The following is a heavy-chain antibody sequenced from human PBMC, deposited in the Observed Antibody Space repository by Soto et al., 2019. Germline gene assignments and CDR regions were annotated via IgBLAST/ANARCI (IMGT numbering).Heavy chain of an antibody. CDR1: GFTFSTYA. V-gene: IGHV3-30-3*01. J-gene: IGHJ3*02. CDR3: ARRGATQGAFDI. CDR2: ISYDGSNK. D-gene: IGHD5-12*01. Sequence: GGSLRLSCAASGFTFSTYAMHWVRQAPGKGLEWVAFISYDGSNKLYSDSVKGRFTISRDNSKNTLYLQMNSLRVEDTSVYYCARRGATQGAFDIWGQGTMVTFSS.